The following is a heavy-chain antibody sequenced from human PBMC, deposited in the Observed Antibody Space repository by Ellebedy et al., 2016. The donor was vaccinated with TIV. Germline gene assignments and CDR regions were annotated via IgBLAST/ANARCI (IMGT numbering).Heavy chain of an antibody. J-gene: IGHJ5*02. V-gene: IGHV3-7*01. CDR2: IYQDGGVQ. D-gene: IGHD4-17*01. CDR1: GFSFRSYW. CDR3: ARRGSYGDYSVQVNSWFDL. Sequence: GESLKISCAASGFSFRSYWMSWVRQAPGKGLEWVANIYQDGGVQYYVDSVKGRFTISRDNADNSLFLQMNSLRAEDTAVYYCARRGSYGDYSVQVNSWFDLWGQGTPVTVS.